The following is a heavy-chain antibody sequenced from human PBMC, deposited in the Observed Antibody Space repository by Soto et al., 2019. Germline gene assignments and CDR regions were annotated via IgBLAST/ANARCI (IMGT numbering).Heavy chain of an antibody. J-gene: IGHJ5*02. D-gene: IGHD6-13*01. Sequence: QVTVKESGPVLVKPTEPLTLTCTVSGFSLSNAGLGVSWIRQPPGKALEWLAHIFSNDEKSYSTSLKSRLTISNDPSKSQVVLTMTTMDPVDTATYYCASTYSTSWYWFDPWGQGTLVTVSS. CDR2: IFSNDEK. V-gene: IGHV2-26*04. CDR3: ASTYSTSWYWFDP. CDR1: GFSLSNAGLG.